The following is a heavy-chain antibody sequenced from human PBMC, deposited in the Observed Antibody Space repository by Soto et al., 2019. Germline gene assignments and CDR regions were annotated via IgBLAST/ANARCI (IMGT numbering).Heavy chain of an antibody. V-gene: IGHV1-18*01. D-gene: IGHD6-19*01. Sequence: QVQLVQSGAEVKKPGASVKVSCKASGYTFTSYGISWVRQAPGQGLERMGWISAYNGNTNDAQKVQGRVPMTTDTSTSTAYMELRSLRSDDTAVYYCAACIAVAGTRYCDYWGQGTLVTVSS. CDR1: GYTFTSYG. J-gene: IGHJ4*02. CDR2: ISAYNGNT. CDR3: AACIAVAGTRYCDY.